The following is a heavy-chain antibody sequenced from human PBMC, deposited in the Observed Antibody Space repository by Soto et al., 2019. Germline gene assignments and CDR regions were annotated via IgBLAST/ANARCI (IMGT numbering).Heavy chain of an antibody. CDR3: ARGLADFPFDY. D-gene: IGHD2-21*02. Sequence: SETLSLTCTVSCGSISSGDYYWSWIRQPPGKGLEWIGYIYYSGSTYYNPSLKSRVTISVDTSKNQFSLKLSSVTAADTAVYYCARGLADFPFDYWGQGTLVTVSS. CDR1: CGSISSGDYY. V-gene: IGHV4-30-4*01. J-gene: IGHJ4*02. CDR2: IYYSGST.